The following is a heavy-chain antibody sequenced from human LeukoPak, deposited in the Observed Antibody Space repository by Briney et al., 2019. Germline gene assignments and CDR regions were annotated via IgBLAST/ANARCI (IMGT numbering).Heavy chain of an antibody. Sequence: GGSLRLSCAASGFTVSSNYMSWVRQAPGKGLEWVSVIYSGGGTYYVDSVKGRFTISRDNSKNTLYLQMNSLRAEDTAVYYCAKAYSSSWRYMDVWGKGTTVTVSS. J-gene: IGHJ6*03. D-gene: IGHD6-13*01. CDR3: AKAYSSSWRYMDV. V-gene: IGHV3-53*05. CDR1: GFTVSSNY. CDR2: IYSGGGT.